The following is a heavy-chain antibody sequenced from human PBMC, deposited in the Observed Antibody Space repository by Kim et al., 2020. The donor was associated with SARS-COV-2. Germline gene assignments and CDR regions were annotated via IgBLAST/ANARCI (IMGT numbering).Heavy chain of an antibody. D-gene: IGHD6-6*01. Sequence: SETLSLTCTVSGGPISSYYWSWIRQPPGKGLEWIGYIYYSGSTNYNPSLKSRVTISVDTSKNQFSLKLSSVTAADTAVYYCARDRRYFDYWGQGTLVTVS. CDR2: IYYSGST. CDR3: ARDRRYFDY. J-gene: IGHJ4*02. CDR1: GGPISSYY. V-gene: IGHV4-59*01.